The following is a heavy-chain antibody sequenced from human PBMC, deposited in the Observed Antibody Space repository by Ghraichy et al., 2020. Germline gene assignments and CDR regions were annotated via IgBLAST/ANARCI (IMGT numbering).Heavy chain of an antibody. CDR1: GFTFSSYA. D-gene: IGHD1-26*01. CDR2: DGYSK. CDR3: ARERREATIMLGDY. V-gene: IGHV3-30*04. J-gene: IGHJ4*02. Sequence: GGSLRLSCAASGFTFSSYAMHWVRQAPGKGLEWVAVDGYSKYYGDSVKGRFTVSRDNSKNTLYLQMNSLRTEDTAEYYCARERREATIMLGDYWGRGTLVTVSS.